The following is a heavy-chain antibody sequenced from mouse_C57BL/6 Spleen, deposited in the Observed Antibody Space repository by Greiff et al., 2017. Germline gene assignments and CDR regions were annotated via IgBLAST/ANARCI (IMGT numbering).Heavy chain of an antibody. CDR3: ARSGGYDNAMDY. CDR1: GYTFTSYG. D-gene: IGHD2-2*01. CDR2: IYPRSGNT. J-gene: IGHJ4*01. V-gene: IGHV1-81*01. Sequence: QVHVKQSGAELARPGASVKLSCKASGYTFTSYGISWVKQRTGQGLEWIGEIYPRSGNTYYNEKFKGKATLTADKSSSTAYMELRSLTSEDSAVYFCARSGGYDNAMDYWGQGTSVTVSS.